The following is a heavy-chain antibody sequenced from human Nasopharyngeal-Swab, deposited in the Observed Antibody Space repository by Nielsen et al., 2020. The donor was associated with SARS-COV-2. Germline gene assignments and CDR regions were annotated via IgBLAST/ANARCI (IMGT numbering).Heavy chain of an antibody. CDR2: IRSKANSYAT. CDR3: TRQISGWYHPFDY. CDR1: GFTFSGSA. V-gene: IGHV3-73*01. Sequence: GGSLRLSCAASGFTFSGSAMHWVRQASGKGLEWVGRIRSKANSYATAYAASVKGRFTISRDDSKNTAYLQMNSLKTEDTAVHYCTRQISGWYHPFDYWGQGTLVNRLL. D-gene: IGHD6-19*01. J-gene: IGHJ4*02.